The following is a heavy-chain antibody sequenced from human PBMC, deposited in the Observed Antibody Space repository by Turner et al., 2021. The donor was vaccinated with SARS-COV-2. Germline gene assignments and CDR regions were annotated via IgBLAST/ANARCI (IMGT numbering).Heavy chain of an antibody. D-gene: IGHD6-19*01. CDR2: ISYAGSNK. V-gene: IGHV3-30*03. CDR3: VRQFSGVDY. J-gene: IGHJ4*02. Sequence: QVQLVESGGGVVQPGRSLRLSCAASGFTFSDYGMNWVRQSPGKRLEWVATISYAGSNKHYADSVKGRFTISRDNSKNTLDLEMNSLRTEDTAVYYCVRQFSGVDYWGQGTLVTVSS. CDR1: GFTFSDYG.